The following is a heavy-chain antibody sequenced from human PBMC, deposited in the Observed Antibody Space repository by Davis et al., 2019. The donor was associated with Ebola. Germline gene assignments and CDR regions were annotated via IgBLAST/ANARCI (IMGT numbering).Heavy chain of an antibody. J-gene: IGHJ3*01. CDR1: GFTFGSFW. D-gene: IGHD2/OR15-2a*01. Sequence: GESLKISCAASGFTFGSFWMSWVRQAPGRGLEWVANIYRDGNEKYYVDSVKGRFTISRDNTKNSLYLQMNGLRVEDTAIYYCAKDNRNIWSEVWGQGTMVTVSS. V-gene: IGHV3-7*03. CDR2: IYRDGNEK. CDR3: AKDNRNIWSEV.